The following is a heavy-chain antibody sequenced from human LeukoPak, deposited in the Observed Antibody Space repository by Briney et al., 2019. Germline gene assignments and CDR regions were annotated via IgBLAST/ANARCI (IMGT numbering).Heavy chain of an antibody. CDR2: ISGSSSSP. Sequence: GGSLRLSCAASGFTFSDYYMSWIRQAPGKGLEWVSYISGSSSSPNYADSVKGRFTISRDNSKNTLYLQMNSLRAEDTAVYYCARDLYDSSESAFDIWGQGTMVTVSS. D-gene: IGHD3-22*01. CDR3: ARDLYDSSESAFDI. J-gene: IGHJ3*02. CDR1: GFTFSDYY. V-gene: IGHV3-11*06.